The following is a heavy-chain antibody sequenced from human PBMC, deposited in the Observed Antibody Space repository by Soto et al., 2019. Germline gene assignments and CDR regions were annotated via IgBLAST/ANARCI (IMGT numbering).Heavy chain of an antibody. CDR2: INSDGTHT. D-gene: IGHD3-16*01. V-gene: IGHV3-74*03. CDR3: VMEDFGLQIDY. Sequence: GGSLRLSCAASGFTFSSYWMHWVRQVPGKGLVWVSHINSDGTHTTYADSVKGRFTISRDNAKNTLYLQMNSLRAEDTAVYYCVMEDFGLQIDYWGLGPLVTV. J-gene: IGHJ4*02. CDR1: GFTFSSYW.